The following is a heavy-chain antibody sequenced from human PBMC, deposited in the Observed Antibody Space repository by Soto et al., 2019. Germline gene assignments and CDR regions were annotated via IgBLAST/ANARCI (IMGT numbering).Heavy chain of an antibody. J-gene: IGHJ2*01. CDR1: GFTFSNYW. V-gene: IGHV3-7*03. CDR2: IRQDGGDK. D-gene: IGHD2-21*02. Sequence: ESGGGLVQPGGSLRLSCVASGFTFSNYWMGWVRQDPGKGLEWVANIRQDGGDKRDLDSVKGRFTISRDNAQNSLYLQMNSLRAEDTAVYYCARIDCGGNCYSRAWYFDIWGRGTLVTVSS. CDR3: ARIDCGGNCYSRAWYFDI.